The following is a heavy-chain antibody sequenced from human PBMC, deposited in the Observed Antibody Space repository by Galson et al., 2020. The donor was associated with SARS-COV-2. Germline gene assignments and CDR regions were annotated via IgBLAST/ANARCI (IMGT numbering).Heavy chain of an antibody. Sequence: PETLSLTCSVSGGSITGYYWTWIRQPPGNGLEWIGNTYHSGATNYSPSLKSRVTISADTSKNQFSLKVTSVTAADTGVYYCARYIVGGGRYYYYYMDVWGKGTTVTISS. J-gene: IGHJ6*03. D-gene: IGHD1-26*01. V-gene: IGHV4-59*01. CDR1: GGSITGYY. CDR2: TYHSGAT. CDR3: ARYIVGGGRYYYYYMDV.